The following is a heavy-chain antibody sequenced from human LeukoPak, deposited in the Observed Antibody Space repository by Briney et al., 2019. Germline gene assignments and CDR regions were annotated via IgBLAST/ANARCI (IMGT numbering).Heavy chain of an antibody. Sequence: GASVKVSCKASGYTFTSYYMHWVRQAPGQGLEWMGIINPSGGSTSYAQKFQGRVTMTRDMSTSTVYMELSSLRSEDTAVYYCARLGYYDVLTGYLTENWFDPWGQGTLVTVSS. CDR3: ARLGYYDVLTGYLTENWFDP. D-gene: IGHD3-9*01. V-gene: IGHV1-46*01. J-gene: IGHJ5*02. CDR1: GYTFTSYY. CDR2: INPSGGST.